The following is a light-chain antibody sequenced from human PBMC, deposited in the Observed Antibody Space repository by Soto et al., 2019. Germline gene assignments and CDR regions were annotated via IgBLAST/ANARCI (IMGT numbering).Light chain of an antibody. CDR1: TSDVSIYNY. CDR3: CSYTSSTNYV. CDR2: GVS. J-gene: IGLJ1*01. V-gene: IGLV2-14*01. Sequence: QSVLTQPASVSGSPGQSITISCTGTTSDVSIYNYVSWYQRHPGKAPKLMIYGVSNRPSGVSNRFSGAKSGHTASLTISGLQAEDEADYYCCSYTSSTNYVFGPGTKVTVL.